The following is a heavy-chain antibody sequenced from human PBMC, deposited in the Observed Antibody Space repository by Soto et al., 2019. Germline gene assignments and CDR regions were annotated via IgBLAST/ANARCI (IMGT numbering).Heavy chain of an antibody. Sequence: QVQLVESGGGVVQPGRSLRLSCAVSGFTFSTYAIQWVRQAPGKGLESVALISYDGGNKYYADSVMVRFTISRDNSKNTVFLQMTSLRADDTAVYYCVRNMNAYSAHDPFDDWGQGTLVTVSS. CDR1: GFTFSTYA. V-gene: IGHV3-30-3*01. J-gene: IGHJ4*02. D-gene: IGHD5-12*01. CDR3: VRNMNAYSAHDPFDD. CDR2: ISYDGGNK.